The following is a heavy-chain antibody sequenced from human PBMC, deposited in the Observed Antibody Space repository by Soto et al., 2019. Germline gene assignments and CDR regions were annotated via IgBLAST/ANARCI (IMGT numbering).Heavy chain of an antibody. Sequence: ASVKVSCKASGYTFTSDGISWVRQAPGQGLEWMGWISAYNGNTNYAQRLQGRVTMTTDTSTSTAYMELRSLRSDDTAVYYCARVFLSFGGVIVYYYFDYSGQGTLVIGSA. CDR1: GYTFTSDG. CDR3: ARVFLSFGGVIVYYYFDY. D-gene: IGHD3-16*02. J-gene: IGHJ4*02. CDR2: ISAYNGNT. V-gene: IGHV1-18*01.